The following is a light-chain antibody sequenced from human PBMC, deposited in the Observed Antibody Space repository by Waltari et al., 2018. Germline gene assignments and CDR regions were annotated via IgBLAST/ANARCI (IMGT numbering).Light chain of an antibody. Sequence: QSALTPPASVSGSPGQSITISCTGTSDDLGANSYVTWYHQRPGKVPKLIIYDLTGRPSGVSNRFSGSKSGSTASLTVSGLQAEDEGLFYCSAYTSRGTLKFGGGTRVTVL. CDR2: DLT. CDR1: SDDLGANSY. CDR3: SAYTSRGTLK. J-gene: IGLJ2*01. V-gene: IGLV2-14*03.